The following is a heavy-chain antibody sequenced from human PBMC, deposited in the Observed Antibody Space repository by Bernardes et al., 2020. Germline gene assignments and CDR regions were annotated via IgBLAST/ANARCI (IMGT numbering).Heavy chain of an antibody. D-gene: IGHD6-13*01. J-gene: IGHJ4*02. V-gene: IGHV3-23*01. CDR2: ISGSGGST. CDR3: AKAALAAAGTTPLVPFGY. Sequence: GGSLRLSCAASGFTFRSYAMSWVRQAPGRGLEWVSVISGSGGSTYYADSVKGRFSISRDNSKNTLYLQMNSLRAEDTAVYYCAKAALAAAGTTPLVPFGYWGQGTLVTVSS. CDR1: GFTFRSYA.